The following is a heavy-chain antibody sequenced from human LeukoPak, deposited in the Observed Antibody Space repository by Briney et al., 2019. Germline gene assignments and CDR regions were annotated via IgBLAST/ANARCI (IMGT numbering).Heavy chain of an antibody. D-gene: IGHD7-27*01. CDR2: IYYSGST. V-gene: IGHV4-39*01. J-gene: IGHJ4*02. CDR3: ARRLNWGCNY. CDR1: GGSISSSSYY. Sequence: SETLSLTCTVSGGSISSSSYYWGWIRQPPGKGLEWIGSIYYSGSTYYNPSLKSRVTISVDTSKNQFSLKLSSVTAADTAVYYCARRLNWGCNYWGQGTLVTVSS.